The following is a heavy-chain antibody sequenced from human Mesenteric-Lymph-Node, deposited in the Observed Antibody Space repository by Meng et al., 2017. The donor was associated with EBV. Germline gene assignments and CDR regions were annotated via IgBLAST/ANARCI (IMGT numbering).Heavy chain of an antibody. V-gene: IGHV1-46*01. CDR1: GYTFTAYY. J-gene: IGHJ4*02. D-gene: IGHD2-15*01. CDR3: ARIAATPREQHYFDY. CDR2: INPYGGIT. Sequence: QVHLVQSGAEVKSPWASVNVSCMASGYTFTAYYMHWVRQAPGQGLEWMGVINPYGGITTYTQKFRGRLRMTRDTSTSTVYMELSSLRSEDTAVYFCARIAATPREQHYFDYWGQGTLVTVSS.